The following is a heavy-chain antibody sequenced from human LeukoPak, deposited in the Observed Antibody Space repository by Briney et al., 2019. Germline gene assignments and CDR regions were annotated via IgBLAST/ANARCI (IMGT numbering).Heavy chain of an antibody. CDR1: GFTFSTSA. CDR2: ITGSGAGT. CDR3: AKAASGSYYN. Sequence: PGGSLRLSCAASGFTFSTSAMIWVRQAPGKGLEYVSAITGSGAGTYYADSVKGRFTISRDNSKSTLYLQMNSLRAEDTAVYYCAKAASGSYYNWGQGTLVTVSS. J-gene: IGHJ4*02. D-gene: IGHD3-10*01. V-gene: IGHV3-23*01.